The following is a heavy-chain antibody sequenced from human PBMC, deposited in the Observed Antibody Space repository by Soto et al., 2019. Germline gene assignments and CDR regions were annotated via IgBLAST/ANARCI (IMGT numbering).Heavy chain of an antibody. Sequence: ASVTVCCKASGYTITSCGISWVRQAPGQGLEWMGWISAYNGNTNYAQKLQGRATMTTDTSTSTAYMELRSLRSDDTAVYYCARDQEISFIAAAGTSGYWGQGTLVTVSS. J-gene: IGHJ4*02. CDR1: GYTITSCG. CDR2: ISAYNGNT. V-gene: IGHV1-18*01. D-gene: IGHD6-13*01. CDR3: ARDQEISFIAAAGTSGY.